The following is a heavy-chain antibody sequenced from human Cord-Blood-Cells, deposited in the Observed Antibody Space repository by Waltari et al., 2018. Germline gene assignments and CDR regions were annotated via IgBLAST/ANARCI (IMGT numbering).Heavy chain of an antibody. Sequence: QLQLQESGPGLVKPSETLSLTCTVSGGSISSSSYYWGWIRQPPGKGMEWIWSIYYSGSTYHTPYLKSRVTISVDTSKNQFCLKLSSVTAADTAVYYCARQRGSSWYYWGQGTLVTVSS. CDR1: GGSISSSSYY. D-gene: IGHD6-13*01. V-gene: IGHV4-39*01. CDR2: IYYSGST. J-gene: IGHJ4*02. CDR3: ARQRGSSWYY.